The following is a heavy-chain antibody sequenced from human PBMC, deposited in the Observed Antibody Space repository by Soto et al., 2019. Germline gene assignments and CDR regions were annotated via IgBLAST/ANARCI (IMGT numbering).Heavy chain of an antibody. CDR1: GVFFSTYS. CDR3: LKYTDV. Sequence: GGSLRLSCEASGVFFSTYSMTWVRQVGGKGLEWGAAVSPSGDSTYYADSLKGRLTISRDNSKNTVFLQMNSLSADDTGLYYSLKYTDVWCQGISVTLSS. CDR2: VSPSGDST. J-gene: IGHJ6*02. V-gene: IGHV3-23*01.